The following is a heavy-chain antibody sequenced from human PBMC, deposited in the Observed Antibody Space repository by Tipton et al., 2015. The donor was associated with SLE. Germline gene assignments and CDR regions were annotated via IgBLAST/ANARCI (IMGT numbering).Heavy chain of an antibody. CDR2: IYSGGRT. V-gene: IGHV3-53*01. J-gene: IGHJ2*01. D-gene: IGHD1-26*01. CDR3: AREDGAYYKGWHFDL. Sequence: SLRLSCAAPGFTFSSYGMHWVRQAPGKGLEWVSVIYSGGRTYYADSVKGRFTISRDDSRNTLYLQVDSLRAEDTAVYYCAREDGAYYKGWHFDLWGRGTLVTVSS. CDR1: GFTFSSYG.